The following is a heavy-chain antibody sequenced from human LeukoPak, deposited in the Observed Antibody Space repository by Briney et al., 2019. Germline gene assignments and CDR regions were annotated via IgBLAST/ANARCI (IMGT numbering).Heavy chain of an antibody. Sequence: GGSLRLSCAASGFTFSSNAMSWVRQAPGKGLEWVSGIGGDSRTHYADSVEGRFTISRDTSKKMLYLQMNRLRAEDTAVYYCAKVSGSGTQRWYFDYWGQGTLVTVSS. CDR2: IGGDSRT. J-gene: IGHJ4*02. CDR3: AKVSGSGTQRWYFDY. V-gene: IGHV3-23*01. D-gene: IGHD3-10*01. CDR1: GFTFSSNA.